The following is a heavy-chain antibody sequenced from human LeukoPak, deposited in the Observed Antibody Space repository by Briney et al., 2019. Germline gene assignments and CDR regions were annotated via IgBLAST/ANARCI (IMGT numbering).Heavy chain of an antibody. CDR3: ARRRGWPNYFDY. V-gene: IGHV1-8*01. D-gene: IGHD6-19*01. CDR2: MNPNSGNT. Sequence: ASVKVSRKASGYTFTNYDINWVRQATGQGLKWMGWMNPNSGNTGYAQKFQGRVTMTRNTSITTAYMELSSLRSEDTAVYYCARRRGWPNYFDYWGQGTLVTVSS. CDR1: GYTFTNYD. J-gene: IGHJ4*02.